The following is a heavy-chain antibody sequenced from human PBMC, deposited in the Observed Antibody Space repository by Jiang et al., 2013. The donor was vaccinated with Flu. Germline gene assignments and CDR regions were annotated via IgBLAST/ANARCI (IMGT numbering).Heavy chain of an antibody. CDR2: PEDGET. Sequence: PEDGETIYAQKFQGRVTMTEDTSTDTAYMELSSLRSEDTAVYYCATDPSYDSGYWGQGTLVTVSS. CDR3: ATDPSYDSGY. D-gene: IGHD3-10*01. J-gene: IGHJ4*02. V-gene: IGHV1-24*01.